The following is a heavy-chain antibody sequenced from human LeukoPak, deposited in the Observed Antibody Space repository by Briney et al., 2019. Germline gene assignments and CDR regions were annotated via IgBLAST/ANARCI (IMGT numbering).Heavy chain of an antibody. CDR3: ASLRYSYGPYPFDY. Sequence: GASVKVSRKASGYTFTGYYMHWVRQAPGQGLEWMGWINPNSGGTNYAQKFQGRVTMTRDTSISTAYMELSRLRSDDTAVYYCASLRYSYGPYPFDYWGQGTLVTVSS. CDR1: GYTFTGYY. J-gene: IGHJ4*02. V-gene: IGHV1-2*02. CDR2: INPNSGGT. D-gene: IGHD5-18*01.